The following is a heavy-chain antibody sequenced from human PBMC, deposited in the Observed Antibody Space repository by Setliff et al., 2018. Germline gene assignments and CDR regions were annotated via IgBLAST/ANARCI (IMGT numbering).Heavy chain of an antibody. CDR2: IYPGDSHT. Sequence: HGESLKISCKASGYSFPSYWIGWVRQVPGKGLEWMGIIYPGDSHTRYSPSFQGQVTTSADKSILTAFLQWTYLKASDSAMYYCARLGRNNSAPPGDYWGQGTLVTVSS. J-gene: IGHJ4*02. V-gene: IGHV5-51*01. CDR3: ARLGRNNSAPPGDY. CDR1: GYSFPSYW. D-gene: IGHD6-25*01.